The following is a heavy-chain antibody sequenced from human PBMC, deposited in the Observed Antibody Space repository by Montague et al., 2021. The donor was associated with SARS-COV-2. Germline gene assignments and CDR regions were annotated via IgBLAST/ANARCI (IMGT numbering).Heavy chain of an antibody. CDR3: ARREYSYAWDD. V-gene: IGHV4-39*01. CDR1: GGSISSSSDY. D-gene: IGHD3-16*01. CDR2: VDYSGXT. Sequence: SETLSLTCTVTGGSISSSSDYWGWLRQSPGKGLEWLACVDYSGXTXYSXSLKSRLTISVDTSKYQFSLKSISVTAADTALYYCARREYSYAWDDWGQGTLVTVSS. J-gene: IGHJ4*02.